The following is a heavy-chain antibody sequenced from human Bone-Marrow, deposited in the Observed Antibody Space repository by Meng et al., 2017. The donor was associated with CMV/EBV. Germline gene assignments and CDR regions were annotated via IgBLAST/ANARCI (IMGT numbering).Heavy chain of an antibody. Sequence: ASVKVSCKASGYTFTSYGISWVRQAPGQGLEWMGWISAYNGNTNYAQKLQGRVTMTTDTSTSTAYMELRSLRFDHTAVYYCGRGIPNDRYAFDDWGQGTMVTVSS. CDR3: GRGIPNDRYAFDD. V-gene: IGHV1-18*01. CDR1: GYTFTSYG. D-gene: IGHD3-10*01. J-gene: IGHJ4*02. CDR2: ISAYNGNT.